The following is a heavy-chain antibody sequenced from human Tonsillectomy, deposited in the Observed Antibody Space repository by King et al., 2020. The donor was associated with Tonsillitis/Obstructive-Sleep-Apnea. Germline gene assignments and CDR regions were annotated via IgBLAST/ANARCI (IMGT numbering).Heavy chain of an antibody. Sequence: VQLVESGGGVVQPGRSLRLSCAASGFTFSSYAMHWVRQAPGKGLEWVAVISYDGSNKYYADSVKGRFTISRDNSKNTLYLQMNSLRAEDTAVYYCARDRLTLYSFDIWGQGTMVTVSS. CDR1: GFTFSSYA. V-gene: IGHV3-30*01. CDR2: ISYDGSNK. J-gene: IGHJ3*02. D-gene: IGHD2-8*01. CDR3: ARDRLTLYSFDI.